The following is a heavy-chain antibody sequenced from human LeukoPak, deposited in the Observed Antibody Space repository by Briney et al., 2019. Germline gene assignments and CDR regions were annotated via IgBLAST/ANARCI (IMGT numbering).Heavy chain of an antibody. J-gene: IGHJ4*02. CDR2: INHSGST. CDR1: GGSFSGYY. CDR3: ARVSLYNQQLAG. Sequence: SEALSLTCAVYGGSFSGYYWSWIRQPPGKGLEWIGEINHSGSTNYNPSLKSRVTISVDTSKNQFSLKLSSVTAADTAVYYCARVSLYNQQLAGWGQGTLVTVSS. V-gene: IGHV4-34*01. D-gene: IGHD6-13*01.